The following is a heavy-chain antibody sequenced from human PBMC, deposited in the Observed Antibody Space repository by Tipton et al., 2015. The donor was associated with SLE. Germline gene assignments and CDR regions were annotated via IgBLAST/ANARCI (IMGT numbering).Heavy chain of an antibody. CDR2: MYTAGST. CDR1: GDSISSGSYY. Sequence: TLSLTCTVSGDSISSGSYYWSWIRQPAGKGLEWIGRMYTAGSTDYNPSLKSRVTISIDTSNNQFSLNLSSVTAADTAVYYCARVPLYCSSSSCYAFDIWGQGTMVTVSS. J-gene: IGHJ3*02. D-gene: IGHD2-2*01. CDR3: ARVPLYCSSSSCYAFDI. V-gene: IGHV4-61*02.